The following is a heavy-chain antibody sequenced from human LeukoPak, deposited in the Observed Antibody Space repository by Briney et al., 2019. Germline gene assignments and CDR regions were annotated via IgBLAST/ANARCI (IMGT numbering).Heavy chain of an antibody. J-gene: IGHJ3*02. D-gene: IGHD2-2*01. CDR3: ARHGGATIVVGFLHAFDI. Sequence: PSETLSLTCTVSGGSISSYYWSWIRQPPGKGLEWIGYIYYSGSTNYNPSLKSRVGISIDTSKNQFSLKLNSVTAADTAMYYCARHGGATIVVGFLHAFDIWGQGTMVTVSS. V-gene: IGHV4-59*08. CDR2: IYYSGST. CDR1: GGSISSYY.